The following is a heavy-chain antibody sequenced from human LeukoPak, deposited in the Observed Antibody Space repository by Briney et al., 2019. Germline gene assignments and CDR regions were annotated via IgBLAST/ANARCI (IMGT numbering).Heavy chain of an antibody. V-gene: IGHV3-53*01. Sequence: GGSLRLSCTASEFTVSRNYMLWVRQAPGKGREWVSLIFSNGDTHYADSVKGRFTISRDTSKNTVSLQMNSLRVEDTAMYYCTRDQMNGWGQGTLVTVSS. D-gene: IGHD1-1*01. CDR3: TRDQMNG. J-gene: IGHJ4*02. CDR1: EFTVSRNY. CDR2: IFSNGDT.